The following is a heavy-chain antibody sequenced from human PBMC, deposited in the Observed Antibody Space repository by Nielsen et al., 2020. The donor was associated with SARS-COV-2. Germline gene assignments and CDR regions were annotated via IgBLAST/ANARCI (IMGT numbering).Heavy chain of an antibody. J-gene: IGHJ3*01. V-gene: IGHV2-5*01. Sequence: SGPTLVKPTQTLTLTCTFSGFSLSTSGVGVGRIRQPPGKALEWLAVIYWNDDKRYSPSLRSRLTFTKDTSKNQVVLTLTNMDPVDTGTYYCTQYDTSAGAFDVWGQGTMVTVSS. CDR1: GFSLSTSGVG. D-gene: IGHD3-22*01. CDR3: TQYDTSAGAFDV. CDR2: IYWNDDK.